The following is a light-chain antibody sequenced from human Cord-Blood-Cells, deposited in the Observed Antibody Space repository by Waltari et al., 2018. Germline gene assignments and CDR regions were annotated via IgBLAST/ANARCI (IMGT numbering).Light chain of an antibody. CDR2: GAS. CDR3: QQYNNWPRT. Sequence: IVITQSPATLSMPPAERATLSCRARQSVSSNLAWYHQKPGQAPRLLIYGASTRATGIPARFSGSRSGTKFTITISSLQSQDFAVEYCQQYNNWPRTFGRGTKVEIK. V-gene: IGKV3-15*01. J-gene: IGKJ1*01. CDR1: QSVSSN.